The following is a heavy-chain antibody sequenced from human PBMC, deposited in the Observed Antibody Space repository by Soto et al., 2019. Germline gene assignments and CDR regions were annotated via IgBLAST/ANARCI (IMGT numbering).Heavy chain of an antibody. CDR3: ARDRDSGSYDGWFDP. V-gene: IGHV1-69*06. CDR2: IIPIFGTA. D-gene: IGHD1-26*01. CDR1: GGTFSSYA. J-gene: IGHJ5*02. Sequence: QVQLVQSGAEVKKPGSSVKVSCKASGGTFSSYAISWVRQAPGQGLEWMGGIIPIFGTANYAQKFQGRVTITADKSTSSAYMELSSLRSEDTAVYYCARDRDSGSYDGWFDPWGQGTLVTVSS.